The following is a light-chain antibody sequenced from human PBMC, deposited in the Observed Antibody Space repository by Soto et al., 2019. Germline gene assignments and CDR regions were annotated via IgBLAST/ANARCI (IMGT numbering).Light chain of an antibody. CDR3: QQYNNWPPYT. V-gene: IGKV3-15*01. CDR2: GAS. Sequence: ETVMTQSPATLSVSPGERATLSCRASQSVSTNLAWYQQKPGQAPRLLIFGASTRATGIPARFSGSGSGTEFTLTISSLQSEDFAVYYRQQYNNWPPYTFGQGTKLEIK. CDR1: QSVSTN. J-gene: IGKJ2*01.